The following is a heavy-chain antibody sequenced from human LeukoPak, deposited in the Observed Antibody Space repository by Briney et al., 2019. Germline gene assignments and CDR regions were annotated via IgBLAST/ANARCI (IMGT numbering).Heavy chain of an antibody. CDR1: GDSIRSSGYY. Sequence: PSETLSLTCTVSGDSIRSSGYYWGWIRQPPGKGLEWIGSGHYSANTYNPSLRSRVTISIDTSKNQFSLRVSSVTAADTAVYYCARHGHHGDHDCWGQGILVTVSS. D-gene: IGHD2-21*02. CDR2: GHYSANT. CDR3: ARHGHHGDHDC. J-gene: IGHJ4*02. V-gene: IGHV4-39*01.